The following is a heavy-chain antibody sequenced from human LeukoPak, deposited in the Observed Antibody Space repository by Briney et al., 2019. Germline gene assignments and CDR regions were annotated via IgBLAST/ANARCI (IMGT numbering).Heavy chain of an antibody. CDR3: ATEIAVVINDAFDI. V-gene: IGHV1-69*05. J-gene: IGHJ3*02. D-gene: IGHD3-22*01. CDR2: IIPIFNTT. CDR1: GGAFNSYA. Sequence: SVKVSCKASGGAFNSYAISWVRQAPGQGLEWMGRIIPIFNTTNSAQKFQGRVTITTDESTSTAYMELSSLRSEDTAVYYCATEIAVVINDAFDIWGQGTMVTVSS.